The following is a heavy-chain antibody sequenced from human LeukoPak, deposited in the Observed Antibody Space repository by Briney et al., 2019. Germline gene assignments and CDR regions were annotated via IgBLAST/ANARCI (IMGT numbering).Heavy chain of an antibody. V-gene: IGHV1-69*04. Sequence: ASVKVSCKASGGTFSSYAISWVRQAPGQGLEWMGRIIPILGIANYAQKFQGRVTITADKSTSTAYMKLSSLRSEDTAVYYCARTSYYGMDVWGQGTTVTVSS. CDR1: GGTFSSYA. J-gene: IGHJ6*02. CDR2: IIPILGIA. CDR3: ARTSYYGMDV.